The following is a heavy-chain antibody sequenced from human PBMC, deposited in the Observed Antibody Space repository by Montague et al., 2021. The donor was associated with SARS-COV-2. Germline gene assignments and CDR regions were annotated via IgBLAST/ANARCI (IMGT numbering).Heavy chain of an antibody. J-gene: IGHJ4*02. CDR3: ATITLGYCTNGVCQPPDY. CDR1: GGSISSSSYY. V-gene: IGHV4-39*01. Sequence: SETLFLTCTVSGGSISSSSYYWGWIRQPPGKGLEWIGSIYYSGSTYYNPSLKSRVTISVDTSKNQFSLKLSSVTAADTAVYYCATITLGYCTNGVCQPPDYWGQGTLVTVSS. D-gene: IGHD2-8*01. CDR2: IYYSGST.